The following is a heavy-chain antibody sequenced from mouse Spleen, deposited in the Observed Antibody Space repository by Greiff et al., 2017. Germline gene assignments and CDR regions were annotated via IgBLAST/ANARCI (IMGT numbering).Heavy chain of an antibody. CDR3: ARAPPYYGSPDWYFDV. D-gene: IGHD1-1*01. CDR1: GFTFSDYY. J-gene: IGHJ1*03. Sequence: EVKLMESGGGLVQPGGSLNLSCAASGFTFSDYYMYWVRQTPEKRLEWVAYISNGGGSTYYPDTVKGRFTISRDNAKNTLYLQMSRLKSEDTAMYYCARAPPYYGSPDWYFDVWGTGTTVTVSS. CDR2: ISNGGGST. V-gene: IGHV5-12*01.